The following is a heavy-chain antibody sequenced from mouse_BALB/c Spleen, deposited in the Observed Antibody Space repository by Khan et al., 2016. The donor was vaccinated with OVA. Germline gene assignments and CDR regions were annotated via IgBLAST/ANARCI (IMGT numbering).Heavy chain of an antibody. CDR2: ISTYYGDV. CDR1: GYTFTDFT. J-gene: IGHJ3*01. Sequence: QMQLEESGAELVRPGVSVKISCKGSGYTFTDFTMHWVKQSHAKSLEWIGVISTYYGDVTYNQKFKGKATMTVDKSSSTAYMELARLTSADSAIXYCTRGGGGNRFAYWGQGTLVTVSA. V-gene: IGHV1S137*01. CDR3: TRGGGGNRFAY.